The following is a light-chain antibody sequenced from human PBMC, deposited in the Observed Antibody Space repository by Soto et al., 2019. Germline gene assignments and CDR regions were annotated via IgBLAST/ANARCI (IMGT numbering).Light chain of an antibody. V-gene: IGKV3-11*01. CDR2: DAS. Sequence: EIVWTQSPATLSLSPGERATLSCRASQSVSSYLAWYQQKPGQAPRLLIYDASNRATGIPARFSGSGSGTDFTLTISSLEPEDFAVYYCQQRRNWPPITFGQGTRLEIK. CDR3: QQRRNWPPIT. CDR1: QSVSSY. J-gene: IGKJ5*01.